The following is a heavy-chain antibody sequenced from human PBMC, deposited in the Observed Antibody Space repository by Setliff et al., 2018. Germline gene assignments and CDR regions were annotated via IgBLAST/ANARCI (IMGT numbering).Heavy chain of an antibody. CDR3: ARLRGAFDY. CDR2: IYYSGST. Sequence: PSETLSLTCTVSGGSISSYYWSWIRQPPGKRLEWIGYIYYSGSTNYNPSLESRVTISVDTPKNQFSLRLNSLTAADTAVYYCARLRGAFDYWGQGTLVTVSS. D-gene: IGHD3-16*01. CDR1: GGSISSYY. J-gene: IGHJ4*02. V-gene: IGHV4-59*12.